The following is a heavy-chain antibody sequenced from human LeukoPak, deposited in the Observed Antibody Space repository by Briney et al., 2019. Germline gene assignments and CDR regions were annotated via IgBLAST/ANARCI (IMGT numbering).Heavy chain of an antibody. J-gene: IGHJ3*02. CDR2: MNPNSGNT. Sequence: AASVKVSCKASGYTFTSYDINWVRQATGQGLEWMGWMNPNSGNTGYAQKFQGRVTITRNTSISTAYMELSSLRSEDTAVYYCALLGAGSSGFDAFDIWGQGTMVTVSS. V-gene: IGHV1-8*03. CDR3: ALLGAGSSGFDAFDI. D-gene: IGHD6-19*01. CDR1: GYTFTSYD.